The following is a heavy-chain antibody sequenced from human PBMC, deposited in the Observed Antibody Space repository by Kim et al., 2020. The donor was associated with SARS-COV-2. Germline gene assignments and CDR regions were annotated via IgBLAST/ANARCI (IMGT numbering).Heavy chain of an antibody. CDR2: ISSSGTTI. V-gene: IGHV3-48*03. Sequence: GGSLRLSCVASGFSFSSYAMNWVRQAPGKGPEWVSYISSSGTTIQYADSVKGRFTISRDNAKNSLYLQMNSLRAEDTAVYYCARDDPAPDWGQGTLVTVSS. CDR1: GFSFSSYA. CDR3: ARDDPAPD. J-gene: IGHJ4*02.